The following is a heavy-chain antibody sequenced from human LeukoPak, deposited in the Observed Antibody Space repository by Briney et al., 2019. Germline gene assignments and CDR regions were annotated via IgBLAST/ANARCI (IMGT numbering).Heavy chain of an antibody. Sequence: SETLSLTCAVSGGSILSTNWWSWVRQPPGKGLEWIGEVHLSGASNYNPSLKSRVSMSTDKSRNRLSLELTSVTAADTAIYYCARESGAFSPFGFWGQGTLVTVSS. J-gene: IGHJ4*02. V-gene: IGHV4-4*02. CDR3: ARESGAFSPFGF. CDR1: GGSILSTNW. D-gene: IGHD1-26*01. CDR2: VHLSGAS.